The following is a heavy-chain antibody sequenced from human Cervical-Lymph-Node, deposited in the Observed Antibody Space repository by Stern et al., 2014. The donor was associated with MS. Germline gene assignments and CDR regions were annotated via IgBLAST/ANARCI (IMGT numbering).Heavy chain of an antibody. Sequence: MQLVQSGAEVKQPGGSLKISCKASGYTFSNYWIGWVRQVPGKGPELVGIIYPLDSDTIYSPSFQGQVTISADVSINTAYLQWDSLKASDSAMYYCVRETWETARVFESWGQGTLVTVSS. CDR1: GYTFSNYW. D-gene: IGHD5-18*01. CDR3: VRETWETARVFES. V-gene: IGHV5-51*01. J-gene: IGHJ4*02. CDR2: IYPLDSDT.